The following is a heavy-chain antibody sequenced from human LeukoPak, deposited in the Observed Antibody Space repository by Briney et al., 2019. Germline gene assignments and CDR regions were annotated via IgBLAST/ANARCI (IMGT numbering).Heavy chain of an antibody. V-gene: IGHV3-23*01. CDR1: GFTFSSYA. CDR2: ISGSGGST. CDR3: AKDSYYDSSGYYYIYYFDY. D-gene: IGHD3-22*01. J-gene: IGHJ4*02. Sequence: GGSLRLSCAASGFTFSSYAMSWVRQAPGKGLEWVSAISGSGGSTYYADSVKGRFTISRDNSKNTLYLQMNSLRAEDTAVYYCAKDSYYDSSGYYYIYYFDYWGQGTPVTVSS.